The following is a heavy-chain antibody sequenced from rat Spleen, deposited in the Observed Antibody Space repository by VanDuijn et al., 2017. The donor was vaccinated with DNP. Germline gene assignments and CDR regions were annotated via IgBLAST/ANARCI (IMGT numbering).Heavy chain of an antibody. V-gene: IGHV5-27*01. CDR2: ISASGTTT. CDR1: GFTFTRYY. CDR3: ATSTPKGDY. Sequence: EEQLVESGGGLVQPGGSLKLSCTVSGFTFTRYYMAWVRQAPKKGLEWVALISASGTTTYYLDSVKGRFTTSRDNTKSSLYLQMDSLRSEDTATYYCATSTPKGDYWGQGVMVTVSS. J-gene: IGHJ2*01. D-gene: IGHD3-1*01.